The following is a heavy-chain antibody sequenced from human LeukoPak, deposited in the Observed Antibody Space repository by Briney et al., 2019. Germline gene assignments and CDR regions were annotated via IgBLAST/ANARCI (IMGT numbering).Heavy chain of an antibody. V-gene: IGHV4-61*01. CDR1: GGSIGSSNYY. D-gene: IGHD3-3*01. CDR2: IYYSGST. Sequence: SETLSLTCTVSGGSIGSSNYYWSWIRQPPGKGLEWIGYIYYSGSTNYNPSLKSRVAISVDTSKNQFSLKLSSVTAADTAVYYCARVSDFWSGYSGNYFDYWGQGTLVTVSS. J-gene: IGHJ4*02. CDR3: ARVSDFWSGYSGNYFDY.